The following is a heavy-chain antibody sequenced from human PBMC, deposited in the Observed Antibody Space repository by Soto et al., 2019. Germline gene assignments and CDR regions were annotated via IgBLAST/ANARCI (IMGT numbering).Heavy chain of an antibody. Sequence: SETLSLTCAVYGGSFSGYYWSWIRQPPGKGLEWIGEINHSGSTNYNPSLKSRVTISVDTSKNQFSLKLSSVTAADTAVYYCARGATDWFDPWGQGTLVTVSS. CDR1: GGSFSGYY. V-gene: IGHV4-34*01. CDR2: INHSGST. J-gene: IGHJ5*02. CDR3: ARGATDWFDP.